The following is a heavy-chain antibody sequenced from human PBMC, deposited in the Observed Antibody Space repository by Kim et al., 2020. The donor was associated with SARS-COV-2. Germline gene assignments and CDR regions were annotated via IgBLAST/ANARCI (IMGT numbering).Heavy chain of an antibody. J-gene: IGHJ4*02. CDR3: ARHWSQFGDSYFDY. Sequence: TPTTKRRVTNTGETSKNQFSLKLSSVTAADTAVYYCARHWSQFGDSYFDYWGQGTLVTVSS. D-gene: IGHD4-17*01. V-gene: IGHV4-59*08.